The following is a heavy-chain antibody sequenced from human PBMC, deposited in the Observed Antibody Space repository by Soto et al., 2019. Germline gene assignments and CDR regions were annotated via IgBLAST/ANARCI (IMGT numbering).Heavy chain of an antibody. V-gene: IGHV3-30*18. Sequence: QVPLVESGGGVVQPGRSLRLSCAASGFTFSSYGMHWVRQAPGKGLEWVAVISYDGSNKYYADSVKGRFTISRDNSKNTLYLQMNSLRAEDTAVYYCAKDFPGSSSWYSVYYYYGMDVWGQGTTVTVSS. CDR1: GFTFSSYG. CDR2: ISYDGSNK. J-gene: IGHJ6*02. D-gene: IGHD6-13*01. CDR3: AKDFPGSSSWYSVYYYYGMDV.